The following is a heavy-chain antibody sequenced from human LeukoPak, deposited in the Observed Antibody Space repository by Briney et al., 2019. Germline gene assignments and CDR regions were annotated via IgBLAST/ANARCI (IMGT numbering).Heavy chain of an antibody. D-gene: IGHD3-9*01. CDR2: INPNSGGT. J-gene: IGHJ4*02. CDR1: GYTFTGYY. CDR3: ARSPHILTGENFDY. Sequence: ASVKVSCKASGYTFTGYYMHWVRQATGQGLEWMGWINPNSGGTNYAQKFQGRVTMTRDTSITTACMEMSRLRSDDTALYYCARSPHILTGENFDYWGQGTLVTVSS. V-gene: IGHV1-2*02.